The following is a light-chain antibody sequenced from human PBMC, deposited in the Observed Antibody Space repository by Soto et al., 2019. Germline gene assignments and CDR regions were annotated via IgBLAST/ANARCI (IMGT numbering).Light chain of an antibody. CDR2: WAS. V-gene: IGKV4-1*01. J-gene: IGKJ4*01. CDR3: QQHYTTPLT. Sequence: DIVMTQSPDSLSVSLGERATINCKSSQSVLFSSNSKNYLAWYQQKPGQPPKLIIYWASTRESGVPGRFSGGGSGTDFTLTISSLQAEDVAVYHCQQHYTTPLTFGGGTKVEIK. CDR1: QSVLFSSNSKNY.